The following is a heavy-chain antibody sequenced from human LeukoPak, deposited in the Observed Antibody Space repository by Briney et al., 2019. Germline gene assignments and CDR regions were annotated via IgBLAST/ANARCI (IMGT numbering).Heavy chain of an antibody. CDR2: INGGGVNT. Sequence: GGSLRLSCAASGFTFSSYAMSWVRQAPGKGLEWVSTINGGGVNTHYADSVGGRFTISRDNPKNTLFLQMNSLRDEDTAVYYCAKDLYSNYGPADYWGQGNLVTVSS. CDR3: AKDLYSNYGPADY. D-gene: IGHD4-11*01. J-gene: IGHJ4*02. V-gene: IGHV3-23*01. CDR1: GFTFSSYA.